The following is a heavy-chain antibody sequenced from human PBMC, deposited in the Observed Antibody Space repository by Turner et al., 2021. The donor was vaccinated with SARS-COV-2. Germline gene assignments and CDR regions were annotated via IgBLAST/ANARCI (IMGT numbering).Heavy chain of an antibody. J-gene: IGHJ6*02. CDR3: ARDLLAYGMDV. V-gene: IGHV3-53*04. D-gene: IGHD3-3*02. Sequence: EVQLVESGGGLVQPGGSLRLSCAASGVTVSSNYMSWVRQAPGKGLEWVSVIYSGGSTFYADSVKGRFTISRHNSKTTLYLQMNSLRAEDTAVYYCARDLLAYGMDVWGQGTTVTVSS. CDR1: GVTVSSNY. CDR2: IYSGGST.